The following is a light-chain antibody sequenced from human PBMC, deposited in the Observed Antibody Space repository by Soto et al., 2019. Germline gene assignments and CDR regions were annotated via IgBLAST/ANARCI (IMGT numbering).Light chain of an antibody. CDR1: QSVRSSS. V-gene: IGKV3-20*01. Sequence: ELVLTQSPGALSLSPGERATLSCRASQSVRSSSLAWYQQKPGQAPRLLIYGASSRATGIPDRFSGSGSGTDFPLTISSLALEDCAVYYCQQYGSSSWRFGRGTKVDIK. CDR2: GAS. CDR3: QQYGSSSWR. J-gene: IGKJ1*01.